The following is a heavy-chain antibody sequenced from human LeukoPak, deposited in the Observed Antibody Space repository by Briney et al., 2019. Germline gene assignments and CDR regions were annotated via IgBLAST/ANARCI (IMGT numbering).Heavy chain of an antibody. D-gene: IGHD1-26*01. CDR2: IYHSGST. J-gene: IGHJ4*02. CDR1: GGSISSSNR. Sequence: SETLSLTCAVSGGSISSSNRWSWVRQPPGKGLEWIGEIYHSGSTNYNPSLKSRVTISVDKSKNHFSLNLSSVTAADTAVYYCARDDSGTYAALDYWGQGTLVTVSS. V-gene: IGHV4-4*02. CDR3: ARDDSGTYAALDY.